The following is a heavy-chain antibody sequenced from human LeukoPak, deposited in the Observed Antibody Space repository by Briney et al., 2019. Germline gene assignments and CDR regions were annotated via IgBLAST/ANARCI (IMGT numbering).Heavy chain of an antibody. V-gene: IGHV1-2*02. Sequence: ASVKVSCKASGYTFTSYYMHWVRQAPGQGLEWMGWINPNGGGTNYTQNFQGRVTMTRDTFISTVYMELTRLRSDDTAVYFCARGGSSSWYRVLDFWGQGTLVTVSS. J-gene: IGHJ4*02. CDR1: GYTFTSYY. CDR3: ARGGSSSWYRVLDF. CDR2: INPNGGGT. D-gene: IGHD6-13*01.